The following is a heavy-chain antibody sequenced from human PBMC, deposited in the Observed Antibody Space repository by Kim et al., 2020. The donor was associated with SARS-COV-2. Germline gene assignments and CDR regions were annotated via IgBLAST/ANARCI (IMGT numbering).Heavy chain of an antibody. D-gene: IGHD5-12*01. CDR2: ISYDGSNK. CDR3: AKQTYSGYASKEYYFDY. V-gene: IGHV3-30*18. Sequence: GGSLRLSCAASGFTFSSYGMHWVRQAPGKGLEWVAVISYDGSNKYYADSVKGRFTISRDNSKNTLYLQMNSLRAEDTAVYYCAKQTYSGYASKEYYFDY. CDR1: GFTFSSYG. J-gene: IGHJ4*01.